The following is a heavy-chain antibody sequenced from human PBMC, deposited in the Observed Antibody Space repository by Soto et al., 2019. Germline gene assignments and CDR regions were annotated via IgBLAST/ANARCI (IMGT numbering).Heavy chain of an antibody. V-gene: IGHV4-59*01. J-gene: IGHJ6*02. Sequence: PSETLSLTCTVSGGSISSYYWSWMRQPPGKGLEWIGYIYYSGSTNYNPSLKSRVTISVDTSKNQFSLKLSSVTAAGTAVYYCARGELRWSGYFYGMDVWGQGTTVTVSS. CDR3: ARGELRWSGYFYGMDV. CDR2: IYYSGST. CDR1: GGSISSYY. D-gene: IGHD3-3*01.